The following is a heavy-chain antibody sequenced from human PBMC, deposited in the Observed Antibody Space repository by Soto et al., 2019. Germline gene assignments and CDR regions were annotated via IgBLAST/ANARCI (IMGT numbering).Heavy chain of an antibody. D-gene: IGHD5-12*01. Sequence: EVQLVESGGGLVQPGGSLRLSCAASGFTFSSYWMHWVRQAPGKGLVWVSRINSDGSSTSYADSVKGRFTISRDNAKNTLYLQMNSLRAEETAVYDCVRENSYRVGGYDYPHYYGMDVWGQGTTVTVSS. CDR1: GFTFSSYW. CDR3: VRENSYRVGGYDYPHYYGMDV. J-gene: IGHJ6*02. CDR2: INSDGSST. V-gene: IGHV3-74*01.